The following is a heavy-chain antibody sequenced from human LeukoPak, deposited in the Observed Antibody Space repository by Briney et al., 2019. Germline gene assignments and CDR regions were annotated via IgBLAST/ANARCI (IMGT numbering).Heavy chain of an antibody. J-gene: IGHJ3*02. Sequence: PGGSLRLSCAASGFTVSHNYMNWVRRAPGKGLEWVSVMYSGGTTYYADSVKGRFCISRDKSKNTVFLQMSSLKAEDTAVYYCASPSSGQSFDIWGQGTTVTVPS. CDR1: GFTVSHNY. V-gene: IGHV3-53*01. CDR3: ASPSSGQSFDI. CDR2: MYSGGTT. D-gene: IGHD3-22*01.